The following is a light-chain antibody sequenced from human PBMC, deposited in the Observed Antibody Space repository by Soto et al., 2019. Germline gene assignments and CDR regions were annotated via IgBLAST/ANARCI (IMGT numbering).Light chain of an antibody. Sequence: QSALTQPASVSGSPGQSVTISCSGSDIGNYNLVSWYQHLPGRAPKLLIYDVNKRPSGVPDRFSGSKFGNTASLTISGLQADDEATFYCCSYAGSYDYVFGTGTKGTVL. CDR3: CSYAGSYDYV. V-gene: IGLV2-23*02. CDR2: DVN. CDR1: SDIGNYNL. J-gene: IGLJ1*01.